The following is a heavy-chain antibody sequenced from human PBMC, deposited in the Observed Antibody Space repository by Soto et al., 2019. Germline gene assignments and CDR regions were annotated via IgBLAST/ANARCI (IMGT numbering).Heavy chain of an antibody. V-gene: IGHV2-5*02. D-gene: IGHD3-22*01. J-gene: IGHJ5*02. CDR3: AHRRSTYYYDSTFDP. CDR2: IYWDDDK. Sequence: QITLKESGPTLVKPTQTLTLTCTFSGFSLSTSGVGVGWLRQPPGTALQWLALIYWDDDKPYSPSLKSRLTITKDTSKNQVVLTMTTMHPVDTATYYCAHRRSTYYYDSTFDPWGQGTLVTVSS. CDR1: GFSLSTSGVG.